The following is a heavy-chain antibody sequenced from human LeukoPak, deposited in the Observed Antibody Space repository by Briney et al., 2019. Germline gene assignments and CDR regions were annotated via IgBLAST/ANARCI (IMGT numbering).Heavy chain of an antibody. CDR2: INHSGST. CDR1: GGSFSGYY. Sequence: SETLSLTCAVYGGSFSGYYWSWIRQPPGKGLEWIGEINHSGSTNYNPSLKSRVTISVDTSKNQFSLKLSSVTAADTAVYYCARDKILVRYYDSSGYHYFDYWGQGTLVTVSS. J-gene: IGHJ4*02. V-gene: IGHV4-34*01. D-gene: IGHD3-22*01. CDR3: ARDKILVRYYDSSGYHYFDY.